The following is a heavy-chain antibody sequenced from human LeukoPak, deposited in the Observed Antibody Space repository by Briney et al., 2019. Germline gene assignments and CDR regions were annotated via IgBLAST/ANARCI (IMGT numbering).Heavy chain of an antibody. V-gene: IGHV3-64*01. CDR2: ISSNGGST. CDR1: GFTFSSYA. D-gene: IGHD2-21*02. CDR3: ARVALGWRLDYMDV. Sequence: PGGSLRLSCAASGFTFSSYAMHWVRQAPGKGLEYVSAISSNGGSTYYANSVKGRFTISRDNSKNTLYLQMGSLRAEDMAVYYCARVALGWRLDYMDVWGKGTTVTVSS. J-gene: IGHJ6*03.